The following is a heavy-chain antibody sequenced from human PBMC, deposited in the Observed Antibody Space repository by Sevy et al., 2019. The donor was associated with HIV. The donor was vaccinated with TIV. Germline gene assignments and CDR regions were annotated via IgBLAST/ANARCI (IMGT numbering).Heavy chain of an antibody. CDR2: IIPIFGTA. J-gene: IGHJ1*01. Sequence: ASVKVSCKASGGTFSSYAISWVRQAPGQGLEWMGGIIPIFGTANYAQKFQGRVTITADESTSTDYMELGSLRSEDTAVYYCASPPYYYDSSGSIVFQHWGQGTLVTVSS. V-gene: IGHV1-69*13. D-gene: IGHD3-22*01. CDR1: GGTFSSYA. CDR3: ASPPYYYDSSGSIVFQH.